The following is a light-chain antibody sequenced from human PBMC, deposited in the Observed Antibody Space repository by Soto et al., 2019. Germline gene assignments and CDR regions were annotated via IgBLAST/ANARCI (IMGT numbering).Light chain of an antibody. V-gene: IGLV2-8*01. CDR1: DDYDY. CDR2: EVT. CDR3: SAHAGRNTVL. J-gene: IGLJ3*02. Sequence: QSVLTQPPSASGSPGQSITISCIGTDDYDYVSWYQQHPGKAPRPLIYEVTKRPSGVPDRFSGSKSGNTAALTVSGLQAEDEADYYCSAHAGRNTVLFGGGTKLTVL.